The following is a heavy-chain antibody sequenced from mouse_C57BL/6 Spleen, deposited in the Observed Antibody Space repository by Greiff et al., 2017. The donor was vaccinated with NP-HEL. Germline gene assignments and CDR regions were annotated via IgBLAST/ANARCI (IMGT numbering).Heavy chain of an antibody. J-gene: IGHJ4*01. Sequence: VQLKESGGGLVKPGGSLKLSCAASGFTFSDYGMHWVRQAPEKGLEWVAYISSGSSTIYYADTVKGRFTISRDNAKNTLFLQMTSLRSEDTAMYYCARRSDYDVGAMDYWGQGTSVTVSS. CDR1: GFTFSDYG. CDR3: ARRSDYDVGAMDY. CDR2: ISSGSSTI. V-gene: IGHV5-17*01. D-gene: IGHD2-4*01.